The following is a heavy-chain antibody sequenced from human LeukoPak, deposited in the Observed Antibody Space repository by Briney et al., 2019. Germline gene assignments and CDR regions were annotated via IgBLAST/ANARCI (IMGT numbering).Heavy chain of an antibody. CDR2: ISGSGDTT. V-gene: IGHV3-23*01. CDR3: AKSRGESRGASNY. Sequence: GGSLRLSCAASGFTFSSYAMNWVRQAPGKGLEWVSVISGSGDTTYYADSVKGRFTISRDSSKNTLYLQMNSLRAEDTAVYYCAKSRGESRGASNYWGQGTLVTVSS. D-gene: IGHD1-26*01. CDR1: GFTFSSYA. J-gene: IGHJ4*02.